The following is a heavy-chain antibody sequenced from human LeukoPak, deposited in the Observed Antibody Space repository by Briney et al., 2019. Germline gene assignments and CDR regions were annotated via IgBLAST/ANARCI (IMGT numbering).Heavy chain of an antibody. CDR2: IYENGGT. J-gene: IGHJ3*02. Sequence: SETLSLTCTVSGGTIDSSTYYWAWIRQPPGKGLEWIGSIYENGGTYYMPSLKSRTTMSVDTSKNQFSLKLSSVTAADTAVYYCARHLILYCGGDCYHDAFDIWGQGTMVTVSS. CDR1: GGTIDSSTYY. D-gene: IGHD2-21*02. CDR3: ARHLILYCGGDCYHDAFDI. V-gene: IGHV4-39*01.